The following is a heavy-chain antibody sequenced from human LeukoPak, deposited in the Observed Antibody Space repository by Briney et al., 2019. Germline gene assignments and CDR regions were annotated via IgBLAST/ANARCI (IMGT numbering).Heavy chain of an antibody. CDR1: GFTVSSNY. CDR2: IYSGGST. D-gene: IGHD1-26*01. Sequence: PGGSLRLSCAASGFTVSSNYMSWVRQAPGKGLEWVSVIYSGGSTYYADSVEGRFTISRDNSKNTLYLQMNSLRAEDTAVYYCARELLVGAIDYWGQGTLVTVSS. V-gene: IGHV3-53*01. J-gene: IGHJ4*02. CDR3: ARELLVGAIDY.